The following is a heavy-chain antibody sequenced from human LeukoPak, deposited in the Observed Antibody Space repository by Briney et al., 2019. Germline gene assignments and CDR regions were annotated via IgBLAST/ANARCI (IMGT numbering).Heavy chain of an antibody. D-gene: IGHD3-22*01. CDR1: GFTFSSYS. V-gene: IGHV3-21*01. CDR3: ARDQGYYYDSSGYYLDH. Sequence: GGSLRLSCAASGFTFSSYSMNWVRQAPGKGLEWVSSISSSSSYIYYADSVKGRFTISRDNAKNSLYLQMNSLRAEDTAVYYCARDQGYYYDSSGYYLDHWGQGTLVTVSS. J-gene: IGHJ4*02. CDR2: ISSSSSYI.